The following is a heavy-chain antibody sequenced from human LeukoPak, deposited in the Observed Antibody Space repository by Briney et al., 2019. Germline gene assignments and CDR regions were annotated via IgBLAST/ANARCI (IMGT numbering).Heavy chain of an antibody. CDR2: IRGSNADT. Sequence: ASVKVSCKASGYTFTSYGFSWVRQAPGQGLEWMGWIRGSNADTNYAENLQGRVTVSKDTSTSTAYMELRSLRSDDTAVYYCARDNGFGDNGIDYWGQGTLVTVSS. D-gene: IGHD3-10*01. V-gene: IGHV1-18*01. CDR1: GYTFTSYG. J-gene: IGHJ4*02. CDR3: ARDNGFGDNGIDY.